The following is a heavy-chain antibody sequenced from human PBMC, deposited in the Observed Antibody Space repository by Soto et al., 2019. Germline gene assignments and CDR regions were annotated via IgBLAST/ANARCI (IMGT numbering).Heavy chain of an antibody. CDR1: GGTVSVDS. Sequence: QVHLVQSGAEVRRPGSSVKLSCKASGGTVSVDSITWLRQAPGHTLEWIGGIIPLFGAGNVADRVKARLTLSAAESTSTAYMELRSLTSEATAKYYCARTIRVEAAAIPRPYDVWGQGTVVIVST. V-gene: IGHV1-69*01. D-gene: IGHD2-2*01. CDR2: IIPLFGAG. CDR3: ARTIRVEAAAIPRPYDV. J-gene: IGHJ3*01.